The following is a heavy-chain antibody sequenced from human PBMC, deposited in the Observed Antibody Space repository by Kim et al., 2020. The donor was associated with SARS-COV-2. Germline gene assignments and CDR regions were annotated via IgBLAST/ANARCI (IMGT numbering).Heavy chain of an antibody. D-gene: IGHD3-3*01. CDR1: GGSISSGDYY. J-gene: IGHJ5*02. CDR2: IYYSGST. CDR3: ARIQTHQVTMFGVVTANWFDP. Sequence: SETLSLTCTVSGGSISSGDYYWSWIRQPPGKGLEWIGYIYYSGSTYYNPSLKSRVTISVDTSKNQFSLKLSSVTAADTAVYYCARIQTHQVTMFGVVTANWFDPWGQGTLVTVSS. V-gene: IGHV4-30-4*01.